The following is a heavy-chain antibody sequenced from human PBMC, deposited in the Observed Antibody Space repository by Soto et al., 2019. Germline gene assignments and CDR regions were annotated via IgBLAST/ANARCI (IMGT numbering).Heavy chain of an antibody. D-gene: IGHD6-6*01. CDR1: GYTFTSYG. V-gene: IGHV1-18*01. CDR2: ISAYNGNT. Sequence: QVQLVQSGAEVKKPGASVKVSCKASGYTFTSYGISWVRQAPGQGLEWMGWISAYNGNTNYAQKLQGRVTMTTDTSTSKAYRELRSLRSDDTAVYYCARDGLVRYYYYGMDVWGQGTTVTVSS. J-gene: IGHJ6*02. CDR3: ARDGLVRYYYYGMDV.